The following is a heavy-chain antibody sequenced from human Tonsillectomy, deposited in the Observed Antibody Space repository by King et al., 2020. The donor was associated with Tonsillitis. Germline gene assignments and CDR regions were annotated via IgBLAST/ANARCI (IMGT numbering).Heavy chain of an antibody. CDR2: ISYDGSNK. V-gene: IGHV3-30*04. Sequence: VQLVEAGGGVVQPGRSLRLSCAASGFTFSNYAMHWVRQAPGKGLEWVALISYDGSNKYNAVSVQSRFIISRDNSKNTLYLQMNGLRAEDTAVYYCARDMPGDYVDYALDYWRQGPLVTVSS. CDR3: ARDMPGDYVDYALDY. CDR1: GFTFSNYA. J-gene: IGHJ4*02. D-gene: IGHD4-17*01.